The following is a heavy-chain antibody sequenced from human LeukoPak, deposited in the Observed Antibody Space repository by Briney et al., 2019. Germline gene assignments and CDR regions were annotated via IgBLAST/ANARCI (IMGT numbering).Heavy chain of an antibody. J-gene: IGHJ4*02. CDR2: IYYSGST. D-gene: IGHD3-10*01. V-gene: IGHV4-59*01. CDR1: GGSISSYY. CDR3: ARWAYGSGCYFYFDY. Sequence: PSETLSLTCTVSGGSISSYYWSWIRQPPGKGLEWIGYIYYSGSTKYNPSLKSRVTISVDTSKNQFSLKLSSVTAADTAVYYCARWAYGSGCYFYFDYWGQGTLVTVSS.